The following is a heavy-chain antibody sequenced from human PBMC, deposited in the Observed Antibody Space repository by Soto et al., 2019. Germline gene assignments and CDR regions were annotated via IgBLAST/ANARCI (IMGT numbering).Heavy chain of an antibody. Sequence: EVQLVESGGGLVQPGGSLRLSCAASGFTVSSKYMTWVRQAPGKGLEWVSLIQSGGTTYYADSVKGRFTISRDTSENTMHLQMDSLRVEDTAVYYCARDDVLCDGGRCYGIPLDVWGKGTKVTVCS. D-gene: IGHD2-15*01. V-gene: IGHV3-66*01. CDR1: GFTVSSKY. CDR2: IQSGGTT. J-gene: IGHJ6*04. CDR3: ARDDVLCDGGRCYGIPLDV.